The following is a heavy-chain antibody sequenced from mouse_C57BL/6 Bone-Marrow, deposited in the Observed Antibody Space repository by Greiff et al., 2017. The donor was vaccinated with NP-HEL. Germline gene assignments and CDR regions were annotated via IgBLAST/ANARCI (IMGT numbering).Heavy chain of an antibody. J-gene: IGHJ3*01. CDR1: GFSFNTYA. V-gene: IGHV10-1*01. Sequence: EVQLQQSGGGLVQPKGSLKLSCAASGFSFNTYAMNWVRQAPGKGLEWVARIRSKSNNYATYYADSVKDRFTISRDDSESMLYLQMNNLKTEDTAMYYCVRSLSSFAYWGQGTLVTVAA. CDR2: IRSKSNNYAT. CDR3: VRSLSSFAY.